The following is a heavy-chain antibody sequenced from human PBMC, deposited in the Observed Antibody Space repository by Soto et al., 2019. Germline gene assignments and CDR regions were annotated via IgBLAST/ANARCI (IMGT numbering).Heavy chain of an antibody. J-gene: IGHJ4*02. D-gene: IGHD6-19*01. Sequence: GGSLRLSCAVSGFTFTDHAMTWVRQAPGKGLEWVSTTSNNGDRTFYADSVKGRFTVSTDRTNNKLYLQMNSLRADDTAVYFCARPPLYSNGGYFDSWRQGTLVTVSS. CDR2: TSNNGDRT. CDR1: GFTFTDHA. V-gene: IGHV3-23*01. CDR3: ARPPLYSNGGYFDS.